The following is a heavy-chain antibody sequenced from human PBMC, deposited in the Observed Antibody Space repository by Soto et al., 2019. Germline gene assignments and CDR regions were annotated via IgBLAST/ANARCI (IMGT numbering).Heavy chain of an antibody. D-gene: IGHD2-15*01. Sequence: GGSLRLSCASSGFTVSSKYMSWVRQAPGKGLEWVSLIQSGGPTYYADSVKGRFTISRDTSENTVHLQMDSLRAEDTAVYYCAGDDVLCDGGRCYGVPLDVWGQGTTVTVSS. CDR2: IQSGGPT. CDR3: AGDDVLCDGGRCYGVPLDV. CDR1: GFTVSSKY. V-gene: IGHV3-66*01. J-gene: IGHJ6*02.